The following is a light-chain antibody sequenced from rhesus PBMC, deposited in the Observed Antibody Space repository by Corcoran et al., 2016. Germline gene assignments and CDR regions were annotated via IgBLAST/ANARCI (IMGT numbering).Light chain of an antibody. Sequence: DIHMTQSPSSLFASVGDRVTITCQVSQGISNWLAWYQQKPGKAPKLLIYAASSLQSGVPSRFSGMGSGTEFTLTISSLQPEDFASYYCKQHYRSPPTFGQGTKVEIK. V-gene: IGKV1-18*01. CDR3: KQHYRSPPT. J-gene: IGKJ1*01. CDR1: QGISNW. CDR2: AAS.